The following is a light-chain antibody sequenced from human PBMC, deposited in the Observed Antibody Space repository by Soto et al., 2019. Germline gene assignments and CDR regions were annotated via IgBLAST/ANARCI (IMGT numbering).Light chain of an antibody. CDR2: GVS. CDR1: QSVSHNY. V-gene: IGKV3-20*01. Sequence: EIVLTQSPATLSLSPGERATLSCRASQSVSHNYLAWYQQKPGQAPRLLIYGVSYRATDIPDRFSGSGSGTDFTLTISRLEPEDFAVDYYQHYSYSRYFSFGPGTKVEIK. J-gene: IGKJ3*01. CDR3: QHYSYSRYFS.